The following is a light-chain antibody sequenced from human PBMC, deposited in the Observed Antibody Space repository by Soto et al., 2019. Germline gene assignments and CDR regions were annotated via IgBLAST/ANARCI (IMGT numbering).Light chain of an antibody. Sequence: QSALTQPPSASGSPGQSVTISCTGTSSDVGAYKYVSWYQQYPGKAPKLMIYEVTKRPSGVPDRFSGSKSGNTASLTVSGXXXXXXXXYYCTSYVGNDIWVFGGGTKLTV. CDR2: EVT. V-gene: IGLV2-8*01. J-gene: IGLJ3*02. CDR3: TSYVGNDIWV. CDR1: SSDVGAYKY.